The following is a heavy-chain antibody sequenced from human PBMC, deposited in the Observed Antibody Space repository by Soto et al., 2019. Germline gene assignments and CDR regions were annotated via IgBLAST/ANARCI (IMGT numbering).Heavy chain of an antibody. D-gene: IGHD4-4*01. J-gene: IGHJ6*02. CDR2: IDPSDSYT. CDR3: ARQLPVTTVLYYYGMDV. CDR1: GYSFTSYW. Sequence: GESPKISCQCSGYSFTSYWISWVRQMPGKGLEWMGRIDPSDSYTNYSPSFQGHVTISADKSISTAYLQWSSLKASDTAMYYCARQLPVTTVLYYYGMDVWGQGTTVTVSS. V-gene: IGHV5-10-1*01.